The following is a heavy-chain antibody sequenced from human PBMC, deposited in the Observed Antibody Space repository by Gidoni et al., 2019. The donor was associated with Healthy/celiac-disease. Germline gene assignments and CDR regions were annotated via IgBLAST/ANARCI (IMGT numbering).Heavy chain of an antibody. Sequence: EVQLVESGGGLVQPGGSLRLSCAASGFTFSSYWLSWVRQAPGKGLEWVANIKQDGSEKYDVDSVKGRFTISRDNAKNSLYLQMNSLRAEDTAVYYCAREGTEYLEWLLSTRYYYYGMDVWGQGTTVTVSS. CDR3: AREGTEYLEWLLSTRYYYYGMDV. J-gene: IGHJ6*02. CDR1: GFTFSSYW. CDR2: IKQDGSEK. D-gene: IGHD3-3*01. V-gene: IGHV3-7*03.